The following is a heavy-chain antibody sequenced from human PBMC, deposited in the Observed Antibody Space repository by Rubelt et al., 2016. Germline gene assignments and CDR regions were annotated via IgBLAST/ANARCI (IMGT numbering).Heavy chain of an antibody. CDR2: IRQDGSEK. CDR1: GFTFSSYW. V-gene: IGHV3-7*05. J-gene: IGHJ4*02. Sequence: ESGGDLVQPGGSLRLSCAASGFTFSSYWMSWVRQAPGKGLEWVANIRQDGSEKYYVDSVRGRFIISRDNAKNSLYLQMNSLRVDDTAVYYCAKGNGVTCFFGLDYWGQGTLVAVSS. D-gene: IGHD2-8*01. CDR3: AKGNGVTCFFGLDY.